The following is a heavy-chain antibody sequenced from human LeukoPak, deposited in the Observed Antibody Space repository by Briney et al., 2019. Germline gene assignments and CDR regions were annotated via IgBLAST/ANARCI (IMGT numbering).Heavy chain of an antibody. J-gene: IGHJ4*02. CDR1: GYSISSAYY. D-gene: IGHD7-27*01. CDR3: ARGFRGDNFDY. Sequence: PSETLSLTCSVSGYSISSAYYWGWFRQPPGKGLEWIGTIYHTGSTNYNPSLKSRDTTSPDTSTNQHFLNQSAATAATPPLYFCARGFRGDNFDYWRQGSMVTVSS. CDR2: IYHTGST. V-gene: IGHV4-38-2*02.